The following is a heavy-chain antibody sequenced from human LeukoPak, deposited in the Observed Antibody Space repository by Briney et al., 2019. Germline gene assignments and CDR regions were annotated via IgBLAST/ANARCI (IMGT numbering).Heavy chain of an antibody. D-gene: IGHD3-10*01. J-gene: IGHJ4*02. CDR3: ARSYGSGSYL. CDR1: GFTFSSYE. CDR2: ISSSGSTI. V-gene: IGHV3-48*03. Sequence: PGGSLRLSCAASGFTFSSYEMNWVRQAPGKGLEWVSYISSSGSTIYYADSVKGRFTISRDNAKNSLYLQMNSLRAEDTAVYYCARSYGSGSYLWGQGTLVTVSS.